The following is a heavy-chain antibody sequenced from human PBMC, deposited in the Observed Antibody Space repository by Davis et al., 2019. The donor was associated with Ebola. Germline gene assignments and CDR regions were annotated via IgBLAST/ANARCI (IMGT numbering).Heavy chain of an antibody. Sequence: GESLKISCKGSGYSFTSYWIGWVRQMPGKGLEWMGIIYPGDSDTRYSPSFQGQVTISAEKSISTAYLQWSSLKASDTAMYYCARLWNGYDFWSGYSFWFDPWGQGTLVTVSS. CDR3: ARLWNGYDFWSGYSFWFDP. D-gene: IGHD3-3*01. CDR1: GYSFTSYW. CDR2: IYPGDSDT. J-gene: IGHJ5*02. V-gene: IGHV5-51*01.